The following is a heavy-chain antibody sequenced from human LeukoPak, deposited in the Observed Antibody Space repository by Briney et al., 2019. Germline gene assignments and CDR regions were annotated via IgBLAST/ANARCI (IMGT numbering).Heavy chain of an antibody. J-gene: IGHJ4*02. D-gene: IGHD6-13*01. Sequence: SETLSLTCTVSGGSISSYYWSWIRQPPGKGLEWIGYIYYSGSTNYNPSPKSRVTISVDTSKNQFSLKLSSVTAADTAVYYCARHGGIAAADSFYYFDYWGQGTLVTVSS. CDR1: GGSISSYY. CDR3: ARHGGIAAADSFYYFDY. CDR2: IYYSGST. V-gene: IGHV4-59*08.